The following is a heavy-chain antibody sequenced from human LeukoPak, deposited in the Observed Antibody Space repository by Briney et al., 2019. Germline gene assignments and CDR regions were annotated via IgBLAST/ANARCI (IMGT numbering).Heavy chain of an antibody. CDR1: GGSISSSSYY. CDR2: IYYSGST. D-gene: IGHD6-6*01. J-gene: IGHJ2*01. Sequence: SETLSLTCTVSGGSISSSSYYWGWIRQPPGKGLEWIGSIYYSGSTYYNPSLKSRVTISVDTSKNQFSLKLSSVTAADTAVYYCALGRRVAARPKSWYFDLWGRGTLVTVSS. V-gene: IGHV4-39*01. CDR3: ALGRRVAARPKSWYFDL.